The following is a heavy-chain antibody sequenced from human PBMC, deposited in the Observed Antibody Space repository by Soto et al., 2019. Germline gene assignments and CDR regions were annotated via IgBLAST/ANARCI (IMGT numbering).Heavy chain of an antibody. D-gene: IGHD4-17*01. J-gene: IGHJ6*02. Sequence: QVQLVESGGGVVQPGRSLRLSCAASGFTFSSYGMHWVRQAPGKGLEWVAVIWYDGSNKYYADSVKGRFTISRDNSKNALYMQMNSLRAEDTAVYCCARGGDGDYQSLGYGMDVWGHGTTVTVSS. V-gene: IGHV3-33*01. CDR2: IWYDGSNK. CDR3: ARGGDGDYQSLGYGMDV. CDR1: GFTFSSYG.